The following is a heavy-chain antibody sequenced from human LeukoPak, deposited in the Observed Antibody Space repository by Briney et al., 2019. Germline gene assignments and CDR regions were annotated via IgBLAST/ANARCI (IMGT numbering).Heavy chain of an antibody. CDR3: ARGGDYGIAAFDI. Sequence: SETLSLTCTVSGGSISSSSYYWGWIRQPPGKGLEWIGSIYYSGSTYYNPSLKSRVTISLDTSKNQFSLKLSSVTAADTAVYYCARGGDYGIAAFDIWGQGTMVTVSS. CDR1: GGSISSSSYY. D-gene: IGHD4-17*01. J-gene: IGHJ3*02. V-gene: IGHV4-39*07. CDR2: IYYSGST.